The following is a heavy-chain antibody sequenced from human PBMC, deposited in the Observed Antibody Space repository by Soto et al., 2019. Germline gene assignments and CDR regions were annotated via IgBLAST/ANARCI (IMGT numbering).Heavy chain of an antibody. CDR3: ARRSGQFCSGGACYLYFDS. CDR1: GGSISGSH. CDR2: ILSSGST. J-gene: IGHJ5*01. Sequence: PSETLSLTCTVSGGSISGSHWSWIRQPPGKGLEWIGHILSSGSTNYNPSLKSRVTMSADTSKNHFSLKLSAVTAADTAVYHCARRSGQFCSGGACYLYFDSWGQGTLVTVSS. V-gene: IGHV4-59*08. D-gene: IGHD2-15*01.